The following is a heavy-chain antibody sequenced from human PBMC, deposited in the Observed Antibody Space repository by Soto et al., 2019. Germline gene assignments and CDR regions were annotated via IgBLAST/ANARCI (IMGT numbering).Heavy chain of an antibody. D-gene: IGHD3-3*01. CDR3: ARGPDLRFLEWLKFDY. CDR2: IWYDGSNK. Sequence: QVQLVESGGGVVQPGRSLRLSCAASGFTFSSYGMHWVRQAPGKGLEWVAVIWYDGSNKYYADSVKGRFTISRDNSKNTLYLQMNSLRAEDTAVYYCARGPDLRFLEWLKFDYWGQGTLVTVSS. J-gene: IGHJ4*02. CDR1: GFTFSSYG. V-gene: IGHV3-33*01.